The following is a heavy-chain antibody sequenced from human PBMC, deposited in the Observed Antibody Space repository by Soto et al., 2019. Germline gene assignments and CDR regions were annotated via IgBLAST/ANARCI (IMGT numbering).Heavy chain of an antibody. CDR1: GGSISTSTYY. D-gene: IGHD3-22*01. Sequence: QLQLQESGPGLVKPSETLSLTCTVSGGSISTSTYYWGWVRQPPGKGLEWIGTISYSGSTYYNPFRKSLVTISVDASKNHFSLKLVSVPAADTAVYFCERLYYAGRHYYPPGYWGQGTLVTVSS. CDR3: ERLYYAGRHYYPPGY. CDR2: ISYSGST. V-gene: IGHV4-39*02. J-gene: IGHJ4*02.